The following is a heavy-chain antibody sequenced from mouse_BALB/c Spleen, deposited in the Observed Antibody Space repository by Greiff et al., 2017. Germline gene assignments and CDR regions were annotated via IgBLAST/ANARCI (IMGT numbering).Heavy chain of an antibody. Sequence: EVKLQESGGGLVQPGGSRKLSCAASGFTFSSFGMHWVRQAPEKGLEWVAYISSGSSTIYYADTVKGRFTISRDNPKNTLFLQMTSLRSEDTAMYYCARSADYDIMDYWGQGTSVTVSS. CDR2: ISSGSSTI. CDR1: GFTFSSFG. CDR3: ARSADYDIMDY. J-gene: IGHJ4*01. D-gene: IGHD2-4*01. V-gene: IGHV5-17*02.